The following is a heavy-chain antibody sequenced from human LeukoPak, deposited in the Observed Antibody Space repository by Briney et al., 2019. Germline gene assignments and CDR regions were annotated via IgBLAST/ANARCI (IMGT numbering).Heavy chain of an antibody. CDR2: ISYDGSNK. D-gene: IGHD3-3*01. J-gene: IGHJ4*02. V-gene: IGHV3-30-3*01. Sequence: GGPLRLSCAASGFTFSSYAMHWVRQAPGKGLEWVAVISYDGSNKYYADSVKGRFTISRDNSKNTLYLQMNSLRAEDTAVYYCARDGAPYYDFWSGYHEFDYWGQGTLVTVSS. CDR1: GFTFSSYA. CDR3: ARDGAPYYDFWSGYHEFDY.